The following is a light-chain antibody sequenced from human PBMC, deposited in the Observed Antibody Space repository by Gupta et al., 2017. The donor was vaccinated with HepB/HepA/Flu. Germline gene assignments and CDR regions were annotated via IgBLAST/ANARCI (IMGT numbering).Light chain of an antibody. J-gene: IGKJ4*01. Sequence: DIVMTQSPASLAVSLGERATINCKSSQSVLYSSNNNNYLAWYQQKPGQPPKLFIYWASTRASGVPDRFSGSGSGTDFTLTISRRQAEDVAVYYCQQEDNTPFTFGRGTKVEIK. CDR2: WAS. V-gene: IGKV4-1*01. CDR1: QSVLYSSNNNNY. CDR3: QQEDNTPFT.